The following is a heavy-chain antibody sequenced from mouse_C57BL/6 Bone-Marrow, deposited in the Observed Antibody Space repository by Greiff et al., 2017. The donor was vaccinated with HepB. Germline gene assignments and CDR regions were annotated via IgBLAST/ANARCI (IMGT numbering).Heavy chain of an antibody. Sequence: VQLQQPGAELVKPGASVKMSCKASGYTFTSYWITWVKQRPGQGLEWIGDIYPGSGSTNYNEKFKSKATLTLDTSSSTAYMQLSSLTSEDSAVYYCAREGDDYDGRPSFAYWGQGTLVTVSA. CDR1: GYTFTSYW. V-gene: IGHV1-55*01. D-gene: IGHD2-4*01. CDR2: IYPGSGST. J-gene: IGHJ3*01. CDR3: AREGDDYDGRPSFAY.